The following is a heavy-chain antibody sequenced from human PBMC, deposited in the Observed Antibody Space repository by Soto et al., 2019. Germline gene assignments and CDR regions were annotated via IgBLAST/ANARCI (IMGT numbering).Heavy chain of an antibody. V-gene: IGHV3-48*03. CDR3: EGILVVPAPGHDAFGI. D-gene: IGHD2-15*01. CDR1: GFTFSSYE. CDR2: ISPSGDTI. Sequence: GGSLGLSCASSGFTFSSYEMHWVRQAPGKGLEWVSYISPSGDTIYYADSVKGRFTISRDNAENSLYLQMDSLRAEDTALYFCEGILVVPAPGHDAFGIWGQGTMVTVSS. J-gene: IGHJ3*02.